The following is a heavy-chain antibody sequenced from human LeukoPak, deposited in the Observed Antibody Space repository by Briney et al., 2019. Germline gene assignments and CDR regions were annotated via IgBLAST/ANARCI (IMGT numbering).Heavy chain of an antibody. J-gene: IGHJ4*02. CDR2: TSSGGST. CDR3: ARGGPGSSFDL. D-gene: IGHD2-15*01. Sequence: GGSLRLSCAASGFTVSSYYMRWVRQAPGKGLEWVSFTSSGGSTYSADSVRGRFTISRDNSKNTLYLQMNSLGAEERAVYYCARGGPGSSFDLWGQGTLVTVSS. CDR1: GFTVSSYY. V-gene: IGHV3-66*01.